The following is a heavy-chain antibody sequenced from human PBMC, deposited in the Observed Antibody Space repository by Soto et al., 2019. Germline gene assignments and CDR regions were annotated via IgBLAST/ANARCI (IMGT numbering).Heavy chain of an antibody. CDR1: GGSFSEFS. CDR2: INHSGST. D-gene: IGHD3-22*01. CDR3: ASTRKRYYSDSSPMRPHFVY. V-gene: IGHV4-34*01. Sequence: SETLSLTCAVSGGSFSEFSWSWIRQLPGKGLDWIGEINHSGSTNYNPSLKSRVTISVDTSKNQFSLKVTSVTATDTALYYCASTRKRYYSDSSPMRPHFVYWGQGTLVTVS. J-gene: IGHJ4*02.